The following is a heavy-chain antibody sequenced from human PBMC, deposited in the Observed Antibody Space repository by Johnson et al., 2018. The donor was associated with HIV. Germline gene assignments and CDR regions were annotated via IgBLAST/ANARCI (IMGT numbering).Heavy chain of an antibody. V-gene: IGHV3-11*04. D-gene: IGHD6-6*01. CDR1: GFTFSAYY. Sequence: QVQLVESGGGLVKPGGSLRLSCAASGFTFSAYYMSWIRQAPGKGLECLAYISSSGSIIYSADSMQGRFTNSRDNAKNSLYLQMNSLRAEDTAVYYCARAGSSSDDAFDIWGQGTMVTVSS. J-gene: IGHJ3*02. CDR2: ISSSGSII. CDR3: ARAGSSSDDAFDI.